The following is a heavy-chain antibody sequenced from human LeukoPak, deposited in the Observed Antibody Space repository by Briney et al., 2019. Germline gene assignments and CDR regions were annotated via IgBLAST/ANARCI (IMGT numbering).Heavy chain of an antibody. CDR2: IYSGGST. CDR1: GFTVSSNY. CDR3: ARDEDPVDTAMVTD. Sequence: GGSLRLSCAASGFTVSSNYMSWVRQAPGKGLEWVSVIYSGGSTYYADSVKGRFTISRDNSKNTLYLQMNSLRAEDTAVYYCARDEDPVDTAMVTDWGQGTLVTASS. D-gene: IGHD5-18*01. J-gene: IGHJ4*02. V-gene: IGHV3-53*01.